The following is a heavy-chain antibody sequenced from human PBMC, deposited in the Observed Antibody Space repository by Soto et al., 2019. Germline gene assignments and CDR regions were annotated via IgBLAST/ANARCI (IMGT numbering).Heavy chain of an antibody. D-gene: IGHD3-16*01. J-gene: IGHJ4*02. V-gene: IGHV3-23*01. CDR3: AKDRREGGNSAFYFDF. Sequence: GSLRLSCAASGFKFSNYAMSWVRQAPGKGLEWVSLISATGGGTYYADSVKGRFTISRDNSHNTLYLQVHSLTAEDTAVYYCAKDRREGGNSAFYFDFWGQGAQVTGSS. CDR2: ISATGGGT. CDR1: GFKFSNYA.